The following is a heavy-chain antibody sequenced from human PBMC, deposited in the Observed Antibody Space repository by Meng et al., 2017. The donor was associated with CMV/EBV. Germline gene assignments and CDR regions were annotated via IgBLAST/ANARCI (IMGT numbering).Heavy chain of an antibody. D-gene: IGHD3-10*01. Sequence: SETLSLTCAVHGGSFSGYYWSWIRQPPGKGLEWIGEINHSGSTNYNPSPKSRVTISVDTSKNQFSLKLSSVTAADTAVYYCARGVHYYGSGSPLLWYYYYGMDVWGQGTTVTVSS. CDR3: ARGVHYYGSGSPLLWYYYYGMDV. J-gene: IGHJ6*02. V-gene: IGHV4-34*01. CDR2: INHSGST. CDR1: GGSFSGYY.